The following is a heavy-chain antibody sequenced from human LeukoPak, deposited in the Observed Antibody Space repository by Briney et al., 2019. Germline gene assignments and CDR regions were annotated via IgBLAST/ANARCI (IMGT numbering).Heavy chain of an antibody. CDR3: ARGLKIDTADY. CDR1: GYTFSTYG. V-gene: IGHV1-18*01. CDR2: ISAYNGNT. J-gene: IGHJ4*02. D-gene: IGHD3-9*01. Sequence: APVKVSCKASGYTFSTYGFSWVRQAPGQGLEWMGWISAYNGNTNYAQRLQGRVTMTTDTSTSTAYMELRSLRSDDTAVYYCARGLKIDTADYWGQGTLVTVSS.